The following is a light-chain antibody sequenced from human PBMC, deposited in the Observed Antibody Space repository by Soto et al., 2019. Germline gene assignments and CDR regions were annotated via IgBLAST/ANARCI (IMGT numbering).Light chain of an antibody. CDR3: YSYAGISYD. J-gene: IGLJ1*01. V-gene: IGLV2-11*01. CDR1: SSDVGGYNY. Sequence: QSAPTQPRSVSGSPGQSVTISCTGTSSDVGGYNYVSWYQQHPGKAPKLMIYDVSNLPSGVPDRFYGSKSGNTVSLTSSGLQAEDEADYYCYSYAGISYDFVTGTKLTVL. CDR2: DVS.